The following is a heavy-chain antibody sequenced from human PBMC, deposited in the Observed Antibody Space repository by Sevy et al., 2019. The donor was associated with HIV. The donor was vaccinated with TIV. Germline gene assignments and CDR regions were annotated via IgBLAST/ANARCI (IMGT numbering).Heavy chain of an antibody. CDR2: ISWNGGSI. V-gene: IGHV3-9*03. CDR3: AKGLGLYYYYAMDV. Sequence: GGSLRLSCAASGFNFDDYAMHRVRQAPGKGLEWVSGISWNGGSIGYADSVKGRFTISRDNAKKSLFLQMNSLRTEDMALYYCAKGLGLYYYYAMDVWGQGTTVTVSS. J-gene: IGHJ6*02. CDR1: GFNFDDYA.